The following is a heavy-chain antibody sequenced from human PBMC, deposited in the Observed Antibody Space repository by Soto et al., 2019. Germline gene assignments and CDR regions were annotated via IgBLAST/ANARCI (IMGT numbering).Heavy chain of an antibody. CDR2: LYSGGNT. D-gene: IGHD3-16*01. J-gene: IGHJ3*02. V-gene: IGHV3-53*01. Sequence: PGGSLRLSCAASGFTVSNIYMNWVRQAPGKGLEWVSVLYSGGNTYYADSVKGRFTISRDNSKNMLYLQMNSLRVEDTALYYCVRDLGSWGEDDFDIWGQGTMVTVSS. CDR3: VRDLGSWGEDDFDI. CDR1: GFTVSNIY.